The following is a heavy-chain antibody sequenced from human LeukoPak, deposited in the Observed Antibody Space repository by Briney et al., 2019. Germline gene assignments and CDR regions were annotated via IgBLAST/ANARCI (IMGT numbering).Heavy chain of an antibody. Sequence: SETLSLTCTVSGGSINNYFWSWIRQSAGKGLEWIGRIRTSGDTHYNPSLKSRVTVSVDTSKNQFSLKMSHVTAADTAVYYCARLGIGYYGSGSSGGFDYWGQGTLVTVSS. CDR1: GGSINNYF. CDR2: IRTSGDT. CDR3: ARLGIGYYGSGSSGGFDY. V-gene: IGHV4-4*07. J-gene: IGHJ4*02. D-gene: IGHD3-10*01.